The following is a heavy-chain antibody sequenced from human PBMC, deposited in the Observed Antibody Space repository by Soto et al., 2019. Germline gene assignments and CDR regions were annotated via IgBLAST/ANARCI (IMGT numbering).Heavy chain of an antibody. Sequence: VQLQESGPGLVKPSETLSLTCTVSGGSISSYYWSWIRQPPGKGLEWIGYIYYSGSTNYNPSLKSRVTISVDTSKNQFSLKLSSVTAADTAVYYCARARSWYYFDYWGQGTLVTVSS. CDR1: GGSISSYY. D-gene: IGHD6-13*01. CDR2: IYYSGST. J-gene: IGHJ4*02. V-gene: IGHV4-59*01. CDR3: ARARSWYYFDY.